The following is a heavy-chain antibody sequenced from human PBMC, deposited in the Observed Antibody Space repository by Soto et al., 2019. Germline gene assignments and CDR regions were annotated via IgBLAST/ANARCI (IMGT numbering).Heavy chain of an antibody. Sequence: ASVKVSCKASGYTFTSYYMHWVRQAPGQGLEWMGIINPSGGSTSYAQKFQGRVTMTRDTSTSTVYMELSSLRSEDTAVYYCARDPKYTSPEYPLYYYYYGMDVWGQGTKVTVSS. CDR2: INPSGGST. CDR3: ARDPKYTSPEYPLYYYYYGMDV. J-gene: IGHJ6*02. V-gene: IGHV1-46*01. D-gene: IGHD6-6*01. CDR1: GYTFTSYY.